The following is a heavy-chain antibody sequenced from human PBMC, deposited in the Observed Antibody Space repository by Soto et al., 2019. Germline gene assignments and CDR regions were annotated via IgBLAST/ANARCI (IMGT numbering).Heavy chain of an antibody. J-gene: IGHJ5*02. V-gene: IGHV4-59*01. CDR3: ARDRLVNWFDP. D-gene: IGHD2-8*02. Sequence: PSETLSLKCNFSCCSISSYYWKWIRHPPGKGLEWIGYIYYSGNTTLNPSLKSRVTISVDTSKNQFSLNLRSVTDADTAVYYCARDRLVNWFDPWGQGTLVTVSS. CDR1: CCSISSYY. CDR2: IYYSGNT.